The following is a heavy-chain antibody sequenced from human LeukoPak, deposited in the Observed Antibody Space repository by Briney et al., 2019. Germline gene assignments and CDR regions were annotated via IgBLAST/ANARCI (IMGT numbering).Heavy chain of an antibody. CDR2: IYYTGST. Sequence: SETLSLTCTVSGGSISSYYWSWIRQPPGKGLEWIGYIYYTGSTTYNPSLKSRVTVSVDTSKNQFSLKLSSVTAADTAVYYCARHAPGYFDYWGQGALVTVSS. J-gene: IGHJ4*02. CDR1: GGSISSYY. D-gene: IGHD3-10*01. V-gene: IGHV4-59*08. CDR3: ARHAPGYFDY.